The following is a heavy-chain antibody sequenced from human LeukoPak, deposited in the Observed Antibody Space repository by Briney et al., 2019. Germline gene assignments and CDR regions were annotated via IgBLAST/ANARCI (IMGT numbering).Heavy chain of an antibody. CDR3: ARHLAAVPFDY. CDR2: IYYSGST. CDR1: GGSFSGYY. Sequence: SETLSLTCAVYGGSFSGYYWSWIRQPPGKGLEWIGSIYYSGSTYYNPSLKSRVTISVDTSKNQFSLKLSSVTAADTAVYYCARHLAAVPFDYWGQGTLVTVSS. D-gene: IGHD6-13*01. V-gene: IGHV4-34*01. J-gene: IGHJ4*02.